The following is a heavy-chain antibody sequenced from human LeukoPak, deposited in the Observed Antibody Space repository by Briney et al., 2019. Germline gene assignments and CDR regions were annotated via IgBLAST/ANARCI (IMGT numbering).Heavy chain of an antibody. CDR1: GFTFSSFA. D-gene: IGHD4-17*01. J-gene: IGHJ5*02. Sequence: PGGSLRLSCAASGFTFSSFAMSWVRQAPGKGLEWVSTISGSGGSTNYADSVKGRFTFSRDNSKNTLYLQMNSLRAEDTAVYYCAKDLPDYGDYIEGSWGQGTLVTVSS. CDR3: AKDLPDYGDYIEGS. CDR2: ISGSGGST. V-gene: IGHV3-23*01.